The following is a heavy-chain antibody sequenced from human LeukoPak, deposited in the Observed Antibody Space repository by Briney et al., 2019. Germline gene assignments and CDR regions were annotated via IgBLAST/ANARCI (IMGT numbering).Heavy chain of an antibody. D-gene: IGHD3-10*01. CDR2: ISKTGSIA. V-gene: IGHV3-23*01. CDR3: ATESFHY. Sequence: GALRLSCVVSGLNFSSFAMNWVRQAPGKGLEWVSIISKTGSIASRADSLKGRFTISRDNSKNTVYLLMNSLRAEDTALYYCATESFHYWGQGTLVAVSS. CDR1: GLNFSSFA. J-gene: IGHJ4*02.